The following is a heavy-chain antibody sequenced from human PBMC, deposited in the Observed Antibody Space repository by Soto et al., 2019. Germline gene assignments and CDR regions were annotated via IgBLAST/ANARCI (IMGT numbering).Heavy chain of an antibody. CDR1: GGSISSGGYY. CDR2: IYYSGST. Sequence: PSETLSLTCTVSGGSISSGGYYWSWIRQHPGEGLEWIGYIYYSGSTYYNPSLKSRVTISVDTSKNQFSLKLSSMTAADTAVYYCASGSYCCGVSCSPFYYYYMDVWGKGTTVTVSS. D-gene: IGHD2-15*01. J-gene: IGHJ6*03. CDR3: ASGSYCCGVSCSPFYYYYMDV. V-gene: IGHV4-31*03.